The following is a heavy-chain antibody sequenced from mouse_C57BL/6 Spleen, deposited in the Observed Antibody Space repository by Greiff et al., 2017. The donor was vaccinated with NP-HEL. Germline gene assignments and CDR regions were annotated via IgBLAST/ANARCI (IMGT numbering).Heavy chain of an antibody. V-gene: IGHV1-62-2*01. J-gene: IGHJ2*01. CDR2: FYPGSGNT. CDR1: GYTFTEYT. Sequence: QVQLQQSGAELVKPGASVKLSCKASGYTFTEYTIHWVKQRSGQGLEWIGWFYPGSGNTKYNEKFKGKATLTADTSSSTAYMQLSSLTSEDSAVYYCASWEDYWGQGTTLTVSS. CDR3: ASWEDY.